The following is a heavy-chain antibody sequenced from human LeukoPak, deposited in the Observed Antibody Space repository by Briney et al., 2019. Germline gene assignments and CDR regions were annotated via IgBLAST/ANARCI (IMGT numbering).Heavy chain of an antibody. J-gene: IGHJ3*02. CDR3: ARHILRFLEWLFPPDAFDI. Sequence: SETLSLTCTVSGGSISSSSYYWGWIRQPQGKGLEWIGSIYYSGSTYYNPSLKSRVTISVDTSKNQFSLKLSSVTAADTAVYYCARHILRFLEWLFPPDAFDIWGQGTMVTVSS. CDR2: IYYSGST. D-gene: IGHD3-3*01. V-gene: IGHV4-39*01. CDR1: GGSISSSSYY.